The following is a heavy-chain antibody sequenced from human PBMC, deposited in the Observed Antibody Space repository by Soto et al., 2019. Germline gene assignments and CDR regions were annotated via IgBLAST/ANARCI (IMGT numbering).Heavy chain of an antibody. CDR1: GGSISSYY. Sequence: QVQLQESGPGLVKPSETLSLTCTVSGGSISSYYWSWIRQPPGKGLEWIGYIYYSGSTNYNPSLKSRVTISVDTSKNQFSLKLSSVTAADTAVYYCARGADFWSGYSRTRYDYWGQGTLVTVSS. V-gene: IGHV4-59*01. J-gene: IGHJ4*02. D-gene: IGHD3-3*01. CDR2: IYYSGST. CDR3: ARGADFWSGYSRTRYDY.